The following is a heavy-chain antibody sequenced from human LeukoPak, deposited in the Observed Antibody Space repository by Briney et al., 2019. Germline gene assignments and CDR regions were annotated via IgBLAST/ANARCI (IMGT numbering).Heavy chain of an antibody. Sequence: PSETLSLTCTVSGRSISSYYWSWIRQPPGKGLEWIGYIYYSGSTNYNPSLKSRVTISVDTSKNRFSLKLSSVTAADTAVYYCARDKLGATYFDDWSQGTLVTVSS. D-gene: IGHD1-26*01. V-gene: IGHV4-59*01. CDR2: IYYSGST. CDR1: GRSISSYY. CDR3: ARDKLGATYFDD. J-gene: IGHJ4*02.